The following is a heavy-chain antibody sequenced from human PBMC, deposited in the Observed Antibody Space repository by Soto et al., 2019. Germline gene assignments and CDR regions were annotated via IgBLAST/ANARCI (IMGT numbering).Heavy chain of an antibody. J-gene: IGHJ5*02. CDR2: IYYSGST. V-gene: IGHV4-59*01. Sequence: SETLSLTCTVSGGSISSYYWSWIRQPPGKGLEWIGYIYYSGSTNYNPSLKSRVTISVDASKNQFSLKLSSVTAADTAVYYCARRTEANNWFDPWGQGTLVTVSS. CDR3: ARRTEANNWFDP. CDR1: GGSISSYY.